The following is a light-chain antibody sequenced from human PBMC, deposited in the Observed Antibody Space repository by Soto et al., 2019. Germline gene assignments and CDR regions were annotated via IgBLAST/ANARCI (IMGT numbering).Light chain of an antibody. CDR1: QVITNH. CDR3: QQINIYPYT. Sequence: DIQLTQSPSFLSASVGDRVTITCRASQVITNHLAWYQQKPGKAPKLLIYAASTLQSGVPSRFSGSGSGTGFSLTISSLQPEDFAAYYCQQINIYPYTFGQGTKLEIK. J-gene: IGKJ2*01. CDR2: AAS. V-gene: IGKV1-9*01.